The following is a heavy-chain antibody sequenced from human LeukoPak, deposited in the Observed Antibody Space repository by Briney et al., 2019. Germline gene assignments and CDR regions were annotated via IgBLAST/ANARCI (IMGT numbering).Heavy chain of an antibody. V-gene: IGHV4-59*01. J-gene: IGHJ4*02. CDR3: AREGVDTAMGSFDY. CDR1: GGSISSYY. Sequence: SETLSLTCTVSGGSISSYYWSWIRQPPGKGQEWIGYIYYSGSTNYNPSLKSRVTISVDTSKNQFSLKLSSVTAADTAVYYCAREGVDTAMGSFDYWGQGTLVTVSS. CDR2: IYYSGST. D-gene: IGHD5-18*01.